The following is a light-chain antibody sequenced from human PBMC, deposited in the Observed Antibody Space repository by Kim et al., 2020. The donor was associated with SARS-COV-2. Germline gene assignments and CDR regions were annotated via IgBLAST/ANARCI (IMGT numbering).Light chain of an antibody. J-gene: IGKJ4*01. CDR1: QSVSSSY. CDR3: QQYGSSHT. CDR2: GAS. Sequence: EIVLTQSPGTLSLSPGERATLSCRASQSVSSSYLAWYQQKPGQAPRLLIHGASSRATGIPDRFSGSGSGTDFTLTISRLEPEDFAVYYCQQYGSSHTYGGGTKVDIK. V-gene: IGKV3-20*01.